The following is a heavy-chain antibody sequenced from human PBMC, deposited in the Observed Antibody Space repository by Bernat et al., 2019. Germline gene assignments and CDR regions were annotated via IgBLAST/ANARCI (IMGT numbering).Heavy chain of an antibody. D-gene: IGHD6-19*01. J-gene: IGHJ4*02. Sequence: QVQLVESGGGVVQPGRSLRLSCAASGFTFSSYAMHWVRQAPGKGLEWVAVISYDGSNKYYADSVKGRFTISRDNSKNTLYLQMNSLRAEATAVYYCARGAEELWLEQCLDYWGQGTLVTVSS. V-gene: IGHV3-30-3*01. CDR2: ISYDGSNK. CDR3: ARGAEELWLEQCLDY. CDR1: GFTFSSYA.